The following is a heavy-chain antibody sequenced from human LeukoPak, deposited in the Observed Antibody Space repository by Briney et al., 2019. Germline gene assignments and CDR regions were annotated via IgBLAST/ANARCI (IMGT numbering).Heavy chain of an antibody. CDR1: GFTFSSYA. Sequence: GGSLRLSCVASGFTFSSYAMSWVRQAPGKELEWVSVISGSGGSTYYADSVKGRFTISRDKSKNTLYLQMNSLRAEDTAVYYCAKDLNYYYYGMDVWGKGTTVTVSS. J-gene: IGHJ6*04. V-gene: IGHV3-23*01. CDR3: AKDLNYYYYGMDV. CDR2: ISGSGGST.